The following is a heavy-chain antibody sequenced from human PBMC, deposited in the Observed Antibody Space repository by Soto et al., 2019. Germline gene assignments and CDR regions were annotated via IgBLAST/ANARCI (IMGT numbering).Heavy chain of an antibody. J-gene: IGHJ6*02. V-gene: IGHV3-43*01. CDR3: ARDPFSSSSQVDGLEV. CDR2: ITWDGGST. D-gene: IGHD6-6*01. CDR1: GFNFDDYT. Sequence: GGSLRLSCAASGFNFDDYTMHSVRQGPGRGLEWVSLITWDGGSTYYADSVKGRFTISRENSKNTLYLQMNSLRPEDTAVFYCARDPFSSSSQVDGLEVWAQGPTVTVSS.